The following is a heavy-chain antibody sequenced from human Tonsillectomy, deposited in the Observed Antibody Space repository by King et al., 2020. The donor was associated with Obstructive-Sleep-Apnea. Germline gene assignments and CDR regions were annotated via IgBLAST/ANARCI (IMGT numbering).Heavy chain of an antibody. CDR3: ARDRDGRGYFDY. D-gene: IGHD5-24*01. V-gene: IGHV1-18*04. CDR1: GYTFTSYS. Sequence: QLVQSGAEVKKPGASVKVSCRASGYTFTSYSLGWVRQAPRQGLEWMGWMTVFNGDAIYAQTLQGRVTLTTDTSTNTAYMELRSLASDDTAVYYCARDRDGRGYFDYWGQGTLVTVSS. J-gene: IGHJ4*02. CDR2: MTVFNGDA.